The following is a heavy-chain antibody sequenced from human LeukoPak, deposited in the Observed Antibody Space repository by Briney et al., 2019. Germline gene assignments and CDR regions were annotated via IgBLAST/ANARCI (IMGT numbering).Heavy chain of an antibody. Sequence: PGGSLRLSCAASGFTFSDHYMDWVRQAPGKGLEWVGCTRNKANSYTTEYAASVKGRFTISRDDSKNSLYLQMNSLKTEDTAVYYCARAAEYYYDSSGYFFDYWGQGTLVTVSS. J-gene: IGHJ4*02. D-gene: IGHD3-22*01. V-gene: IGHV3-72*01. CDR3: ARAAEYYYDSSGYFFDY. CDR2: TRNKANSYTT. CDR1: GFTFSDHY.